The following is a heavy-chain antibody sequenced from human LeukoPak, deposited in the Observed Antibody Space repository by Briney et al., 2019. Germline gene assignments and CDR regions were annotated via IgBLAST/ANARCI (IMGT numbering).Heavy chain of an antibody. J-gene: IGHJ4*02. CDR2: ISYSGST. V-gene: IGHV4-31*03. CDR1: GGSISSGGYY. Sequence: PSQTLSLTCTVSGGSISSGGYYWSWIRQHPGKGLEWIGYISYSGSTNYNPSLKSRVTISADTSKNQVSLTLSSVTAADTAVYYCARHPESYFFDYWGQGTLVTVSS. CDR3: ARHPESYFFDY.